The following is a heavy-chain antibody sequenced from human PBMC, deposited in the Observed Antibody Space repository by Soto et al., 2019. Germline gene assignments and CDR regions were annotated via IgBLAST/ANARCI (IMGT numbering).Heavy chain of an antibody. D-gene: IGHD6-19*01. CDR2: ISHHGIRT. CDR3: ARDVVSGGWYGYGGYNRFDP. Sequence: PGGSLRLSCAAARFTFSDYGMHWVRQAPGKGLQWLATISHHGIRTHYADSVMGRFTISRDNFKNTLYLQMNSLRAEDTAVYYCARDVVSGGWYGYGGYNRFDPWGQGTQVTVSS. J-gene: IGHJ5*02. CDR1: RFTFSDYG. V-gene: IGHV3-30*03.